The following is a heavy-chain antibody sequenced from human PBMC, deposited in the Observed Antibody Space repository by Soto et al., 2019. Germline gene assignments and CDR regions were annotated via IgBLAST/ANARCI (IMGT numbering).Heavy chain of an antibody. J-gene: IGHJ5*02. CDR2: IYYSGST. CDR3: ARGLETKYYYGSSYWFDP. D-gene: IGHD3-10*01. CDR1: GGSISSYY. V-gene: IGHV4-59*01. Sequence: SETLSLTCTVSGGSISSYYWSWIRQPPGKGLEWIGYIYYSGSTNYNPSLKSRVTISVDTSKNQFSLKLSSVTAADTAVYYCARGLETKYYYGSSYWFDPWGQGTLVTVSS.